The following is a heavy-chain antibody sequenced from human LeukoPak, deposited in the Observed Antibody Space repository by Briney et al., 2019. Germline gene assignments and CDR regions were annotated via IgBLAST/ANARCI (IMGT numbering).Heavy chain of an antibody. CDR2: IYPSNSDT. Sequence: GESLKISCKGSGFRFTTYWIGWVRQMPGKGLEWMGIIYPSNSDTRYSPSFQGQVTISADKSISTAYLQWSSPKASDTAMYYCARRYTTSSESDYWGQGTLVAVSS. J-gene: IGHJ4*02. CDR3: ARRYTTSSESDY. V-gene: IGHV5-51*01. CDR1: GFRFTTYW. D-gene: IGHD2-2*02.